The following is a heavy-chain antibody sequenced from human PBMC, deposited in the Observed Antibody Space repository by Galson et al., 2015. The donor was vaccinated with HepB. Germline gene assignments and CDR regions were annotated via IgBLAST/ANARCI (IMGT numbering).Heavy chain of an antibody. J-gene: IGHJ4*02. CDR1: GYTFTNYD. Sequence: SVKVSCKVSGYTFTNYDINWVRQATGQGLEWMGWMNPNSGNTNFARKFQGRLTMTRDTSINTAYMELSSLTSEDTAVYYCARSPGYNINWCDYWGQGVLVTV. CDR2: MNPNSGNT. D-gene: IGHD1-14*01. V-gene: IGHV1-8*01. CDR3: ARSPGYNINWCDY.